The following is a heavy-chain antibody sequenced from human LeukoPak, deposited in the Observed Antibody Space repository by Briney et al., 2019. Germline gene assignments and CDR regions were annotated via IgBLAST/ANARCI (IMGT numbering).Heavy chain of an antibody. D-gene: IGHD6-13*01. CDR1: GVSVSSSNYF. V-gene: IGHV4-39*07. J-gene: IGHJ5*02. CDR3: ASRVTAPGGWFDP. Sequence: SETLSLTCAVSGVSVSSSNYFWGWIRQPPGKGLEWIGTIYYSGSTYYNPSLKSRVTISVDTSKNHFSLRLSSVTAADTAIYYCASRVTAPGGWFDPWGQGILVTVSS. CDR2: IYYSGST.